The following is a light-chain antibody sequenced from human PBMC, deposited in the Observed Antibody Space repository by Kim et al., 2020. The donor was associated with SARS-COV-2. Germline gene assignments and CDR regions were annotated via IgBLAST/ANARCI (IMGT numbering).Light chain of an antibody. V-gene: IGLV3-1*01. CDR1: KLGDRY. J-gene: IGLJ3*02. CDR2: QDN. CDR3: QAWDSSTVV. Sequence: SYELTQPPSVSVSPGQTASIPCSGDKLGDRYASWYQQKPGQSPVLLIYQDNKRPSGIPGRFSGSNSGNTATLTISGTQAMDEADYYCQAWDSSTVVFGGGTKLTVL.